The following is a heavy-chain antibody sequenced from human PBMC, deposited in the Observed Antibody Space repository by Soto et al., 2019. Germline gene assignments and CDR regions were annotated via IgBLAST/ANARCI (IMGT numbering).Heavy chain of an antibody. V-gene: IGHV1-8*01. CDR3: ARGEKNYAEDRYYYYGMDV. CDR2: MNPNSGNT. D-gene: IGHD3-16*01. Sequence: QVQLVQSGAEVKKPGASVKVSCKASGYTFTSYDINWVRQATGQGLEWMGWMNPNSGNTGYAQKFQGRVTMTRNTXXHXAXXELSSLRFEDTAVYYCARGEKNYAEDRYYYYGMDVWGQGTTVTVSS. CDR1: GYTFTSYD. J-gene: IGHJ6*02.